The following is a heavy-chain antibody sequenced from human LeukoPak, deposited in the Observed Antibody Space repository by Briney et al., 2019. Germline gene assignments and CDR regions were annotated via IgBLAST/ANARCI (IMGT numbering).Heavy chain of an antibody. V-gene: IGHV1-69*13. CDR1: GYTFTSYG. J-gene: IGHJ6*02. Sequence: SVKVSCKASGYTFTSYGISWVRQAPGQGLEWMGGIIPIFGTANYAQKFQGGVTITADESTSTAYMELSSLRSEDTAVYYCARVGLHYGSGNYGMDVWGQGTTVTVSS. D-gene: IGHD3-10*01. CDR3: ARVGLHYGSGNYGMDV. CDR2: IIPIFGTA.